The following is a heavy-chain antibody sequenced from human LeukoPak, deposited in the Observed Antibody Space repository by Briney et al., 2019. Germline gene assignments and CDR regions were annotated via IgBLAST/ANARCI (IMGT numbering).Heavy chain of an antibody. J-gene: IGHJ4*02. D-gene: IGHD3-22*01. Sequence: GGSLRLSCVASGFNFRSYGMHWVRQAPGKGLEWVSGISGSGDNTYYADSVKGRFTISRDNSKNTLYVQVNSLGTEDTAAYYCAKGSYYDSSGSFYFDYWGQGTLVTVSS. V-gene: IGHV3-23*01. CDR3: AKGSYYDSSGSFYFDY. CDR2: ISGSGDNT. CDR1: GFNFRSYG.